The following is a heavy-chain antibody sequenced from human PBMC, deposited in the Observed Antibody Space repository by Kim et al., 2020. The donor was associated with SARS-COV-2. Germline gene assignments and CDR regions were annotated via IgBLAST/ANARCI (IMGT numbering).Heavy chain of an antibody. CDR2: ISGSGVST. D-gene: IGHD2-2*01. CDR1: GFTFSSYA. Sequence: GGSLRLSCAASGFTFSSYAMSWVRQAPGKGLEWVSAISGSGVSTYYADSVKGRFTISRDNSKNTLYLQMNSLRAEDTAVYYCAKRLLRPLLYYYYGMDVWGQGTTVTVSS. V-gene: IGHV3-23*01. CDR3: AKRLLRPLLYYYYGMDV. J-gene: IGHJ6*02.